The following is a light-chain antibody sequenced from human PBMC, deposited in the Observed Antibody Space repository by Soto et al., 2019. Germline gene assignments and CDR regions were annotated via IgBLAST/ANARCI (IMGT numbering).Light chain of an antibody. CDR1: QSVSSIY. J-gene: IGKJ4*01. CDR3: QQYGSSALT. CDR2: GAS. V-gene: IGKV3-20*01. Sequence: EIALTQSPGTLSLSPGERATLSCRASQSVSSIYLAWYQQKPGQAPRLLIYGASSRATGIPDRFSGSGSGTDFTLTISRLEPEDFAVYYCQQYGSSALTFGGGTKVEIK.